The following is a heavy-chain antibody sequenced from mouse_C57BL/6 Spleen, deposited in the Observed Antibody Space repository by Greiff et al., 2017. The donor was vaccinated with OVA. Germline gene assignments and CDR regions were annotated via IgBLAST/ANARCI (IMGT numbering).Heavy chain of an antibody. D-gene: IGHD2-1*01. CDR2: INPYNGGT. V-gene: IGHV1-19*01. CDR3: ARRDIYYGNSYAMDY. CDR1: GYTFTDYY. Sequence: EVKLMESGPVLVKPGASVKMSCKASGYTFTDYYMNWVKQSHGKSLEWIGVINPYNGGTSYNQKFKGKATLTVDKASSTAYMERNSLTSEDSAVYYCARRDIYYGNSYAMDYWGQGTSVTVSS. J-gene: IGHJ4*01.